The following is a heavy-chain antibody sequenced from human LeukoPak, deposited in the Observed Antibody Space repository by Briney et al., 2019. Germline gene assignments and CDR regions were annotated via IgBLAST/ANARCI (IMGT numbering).Heavy chain of an antibody. CDR3: AREWSSGNPDWFDP. CDR2: ISSSGSTI. CDR1: GFTFSSYA. J-gene: IGHJ5*02. Sequence: GGSLRLSCAASGFTFSSYAMTWVRQAPGKGLEWVSYISSSGSTIYYADSVKGRLTISRDNAKNSLYLQMNSLRAEDTAVYYCAREWSSGNPDWFDPWGQGTLVTVSS. D-gene: IGHD3-10*01. V-gene: IGHV3-48*04.